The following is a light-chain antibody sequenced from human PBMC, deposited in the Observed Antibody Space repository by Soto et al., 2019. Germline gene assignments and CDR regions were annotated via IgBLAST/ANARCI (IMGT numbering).Light chain of an antibody. J-gene: IGLJ3*02. Sequence: QAVVTQPPSASGTPGQRVTISCSGRSSNIGSNAVNWYQQFPGMAPKVLIYNNNERPSGVPDRFSGSKSGTSASLAISGLQSEDEADYFCATWDDGLNGWVFGGVTKLTVL. CDR3: ATWDDGLNGWV. V-gene: IGLV1-44*01. CDR1: SSNIGSNA. CDR2: NNN.